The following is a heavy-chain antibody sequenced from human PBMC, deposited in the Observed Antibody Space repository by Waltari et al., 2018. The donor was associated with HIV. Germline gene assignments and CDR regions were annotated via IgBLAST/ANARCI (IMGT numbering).Heavy chain of an antibody. CDR3: AAGQQF. Sequence: EAQMVQSGAEVKKPGSTLRISCKTSGYKFTKFYIHWVQQAPGKGLEWMGLVDPANGEAVYAVRFQGRLTISADTSTDTGYLYLTSLTSDDSGVYFCAAGQQFWGQGTLVTVSS. CDR1: GYKFTKFY. V-gene: IGHV1-69-2*01. D-gene: IGHD1-1*01. J-gene: IGHJ4*02. CDR2: VDPANGEA.